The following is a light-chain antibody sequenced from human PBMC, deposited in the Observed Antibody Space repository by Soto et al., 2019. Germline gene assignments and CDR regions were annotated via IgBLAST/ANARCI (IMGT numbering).Light chain of an antibody. Sequence: QPVLTQSPSASASLGASVKLTCTLSSGHSSYAIAWHQQQPEKGPRYLMKLNSDGSHSKGDGIPDRFSGSSSGAERYLTISSLQSEDEADYYCQTWGTGNWVFGGGTKLTLL. CDR1: SGHSSYA. V-gene: IGLV4-69*01. CDR3: QTWGTGNWV. CDR2: LNSDGSH. J-gene: IGLJ3*02.